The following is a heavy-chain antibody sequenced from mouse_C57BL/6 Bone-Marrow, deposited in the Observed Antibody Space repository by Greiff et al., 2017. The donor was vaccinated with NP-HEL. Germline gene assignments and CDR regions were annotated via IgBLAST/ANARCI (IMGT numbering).Heavy chain of an antibody. D-gene: IGHD1-1*01. V-gene: IGHV1-82*01. CDR3: AGGVLRRYFDV. CDR2: IYPGDGDN. CDR1: GYAFSSSW. J-gene: IGHJ1*03. Sequence: QVQLQQSGPELVKPGASVTISCKASGYAFSSSWMNWVKQRPGKGLEWIGRIYPGDGDNNYNGTFKGTATLTADNSSITAYMQRSSLTSEDSAVYFCAGGVLRRYFDVWGTGTTVTVSS.